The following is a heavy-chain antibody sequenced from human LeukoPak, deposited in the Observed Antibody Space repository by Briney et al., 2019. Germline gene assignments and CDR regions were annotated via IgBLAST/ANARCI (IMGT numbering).Heavy chain of an antibody. V-gene: IGHV3-9*01. D-gene: IGHD3-10*01. CDR3: AKEGGSGPHAYYFDY. J-gene: IGHJ4*02. CDR2: ISWNSGSI. CDR1: GFTFSSYA. Sequence: GGSLRLSCAASGFTFSSYAMHWVRQAPGKGLEWVSGISWNSGSIGYADSVKGRFTISRDNAKNSLYLQMNSLRAEDTALYYCAKEGGSGPHAYYFDYWGQGTLVTVSS.